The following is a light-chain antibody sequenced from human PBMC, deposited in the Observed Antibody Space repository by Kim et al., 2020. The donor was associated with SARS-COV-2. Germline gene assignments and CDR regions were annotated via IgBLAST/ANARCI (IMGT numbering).Light chain of an antibody. J-gene: IGKJ4*01. CDR3: QQYYSTVT. Sequence: RATISCKYSKSLLYSSDSKNYLAWYQQKPGQPPKLLLYWASTRESGVPDRFSGGGSGTDFTLTISSLQAEDVAVYYCQQYYSTVTFGGGTKVDIK. V-gene: IGKV4-1*01. CDR1: KSLLYSSDSKNY. CDR2: WAS.